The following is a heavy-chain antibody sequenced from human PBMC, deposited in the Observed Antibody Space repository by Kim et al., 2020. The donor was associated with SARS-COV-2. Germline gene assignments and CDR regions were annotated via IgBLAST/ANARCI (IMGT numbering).Heavy chain of an antibody. V-gene: IGHV4-59*08. CDR2: IYYSGST. D-gene: IGHD3-10*01. J-gene: IGHJ4*02. CDR3: AGYHYYGSGSYYKAFDY. CDR1: GGSISSYY. Sequence: SETLSLTCTVSGGSISSYYWSLIRQPPGKGLEWIGYIYYSGSTNYNPSLKSRVTISVDTSKNQFSLKLSSVTAADTAVYYCAGYHYYGSGSYYKAFDYWGPGTLGTVSS.